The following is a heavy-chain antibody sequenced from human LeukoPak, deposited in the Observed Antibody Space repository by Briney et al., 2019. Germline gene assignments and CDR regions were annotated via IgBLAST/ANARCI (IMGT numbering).Heavy chain of an antibody. CDR1: GGSMSSYY. CDR3: ARAGYSSGWTHWYFDL. CDR2: IYTSGIT. J-gene: IGHJ2*01. D-gene: IGHD6-19*01. V-gene: IGHV4-4*07. Sequence: SETLSLTCTVSGGSMSSYYWSWIRQPAGKGLEWIGRIYTSGITNYNPSLKSRVTMSVDTSKNRFSLNLSSVTAADTAVYYCARAGYSSGWTHWYFDLWGRGTLVTVSS.